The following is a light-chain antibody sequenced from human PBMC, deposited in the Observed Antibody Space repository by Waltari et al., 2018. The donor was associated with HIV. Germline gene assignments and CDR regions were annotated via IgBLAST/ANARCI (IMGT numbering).Light chain of an antibody. V-gene: IGKV1-39*01. CDR2: DAS. J-gene: IGKJ3*01. Sequence: DIQMTQSPSSLSASVGDSVSITCRASQSVSNKVIWYQQKPGKAPKVLIYDASSLQSGVPSRFSGSGSGTDVTLTINSLQPDDFATYFCQQTYSSPQTFGPGTKVDIK. CDR1: QSVSNK. CDR3: QQTYSSPQT.